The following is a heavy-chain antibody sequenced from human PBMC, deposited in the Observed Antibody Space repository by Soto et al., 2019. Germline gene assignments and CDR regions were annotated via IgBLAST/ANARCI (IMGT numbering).Heavy chain of an antibody. CDR2: IYPGDSDT. Sequence: GESLKISCKGSGYSFTSYWIGWVRQMPGKGLEWMGIIYPGDSDTRCSPSFQGQVTISADKSISTAYLQWSSLKASDTAMYYCARRTYYYDSSGYYYYGMDVWGQGTTVTVSS. J-gene: IGHJ6*02. D-gene: IGHD3-22*01. CDR1: GYSFTSYW. V-gene: IGHV5-51*01. CDR3: ARRTYYYDSSGYYYYGMDV.